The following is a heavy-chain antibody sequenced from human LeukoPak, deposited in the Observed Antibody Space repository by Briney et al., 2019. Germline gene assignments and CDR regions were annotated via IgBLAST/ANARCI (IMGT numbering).Heavy chain of an antibody. CDR3: ARDNAGIAVAGTGGN. D-gene: IGHD6-19*01. Sequence: PGGSLRLSCAASGFTFSSYEMNWVRQAPGKGLEWVSYISSSGSTIYYADSVKGRFTISRDNAKNSLYLQMNSLRAEDTAVYYCARDNAGIAVAGTGGNWGQGTLVTVS. CDR2: ISSSGSTI. V-gene: IGHV3-48*03. J-gene: IGHJ4*02. CDR1: GFTFSSYE.